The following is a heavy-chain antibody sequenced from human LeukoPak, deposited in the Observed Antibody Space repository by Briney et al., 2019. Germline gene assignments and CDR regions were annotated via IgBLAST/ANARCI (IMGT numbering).Heavy chain of an antibody. CDR1: GFTFSSYA. Sequence: GGSLRLSCAASGFTFSSYAMSWVRQAPGKGLEWVSGISGSDGSTNYADSVKGRFTISRDNSKNTLYLQMNSLRAEDTAVYYCARALLDTAMVPFDYWGQGTLVTVSS. D-gene: IGHD5-18*01. CDR3: ARALLDTAMVPFDY. CDR2: ISGSDGST. V-gene: IGHV3-23*01. J-gene: IGHJ4*02.